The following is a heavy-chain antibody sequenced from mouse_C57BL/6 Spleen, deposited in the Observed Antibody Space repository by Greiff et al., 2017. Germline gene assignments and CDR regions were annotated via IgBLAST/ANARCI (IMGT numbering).Heavy chain of an antibody. V-gene: IGHV2-5*01. CDR2: IWRGGST. Sequence: VQLQQSGPGLVQPSQSLSITCTVSGFSLTSYGVHWVRQSPGKGLEWLGVIWRGGSTDYNAAFMSRLSITKDNSKSQVFFKMNSLQADDTAIYYCATYDGYSLYAMDYWGQGTSVTVSS. CDR1: GFSLTSYG. D-gene: IGHD2-3*01. J-gene: IGHJ4*01. CDR3: ATYDGYSLYAMDY.